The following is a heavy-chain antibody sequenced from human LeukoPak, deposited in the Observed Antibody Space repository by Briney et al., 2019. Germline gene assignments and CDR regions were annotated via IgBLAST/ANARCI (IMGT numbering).Heavy chain of an antibody. D-gene: IGHD3/OR15-3a*01. CDR3: ADLWTNGWDV. Sequence: PGGSLRLSCAASGFTFSSYWMHWVRQAPGKGLVWVSRINSDGSSTSYADSVKGRFTISRDNAKNSAYLQMNSLRAEDTAVYYCADLWTNGWDVWGQGTTVTVSS. V-gene: IGHV3-74*01. CDR2: INSDGSST. CDR1: GFTFSSYW. J-gene: IGHJ6*02.